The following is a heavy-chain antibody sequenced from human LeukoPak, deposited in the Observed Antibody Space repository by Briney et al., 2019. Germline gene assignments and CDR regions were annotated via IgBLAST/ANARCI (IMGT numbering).Heavy chain of an antibody. D-gene: IGHD1-20*01. J-gene: IGHJ4*02. Sequence: PGGSLRLSCAASGFIFGSCGMSWVRQAPGKGLEWVSGISGSGGGTYYADSVKGRFTISRDNSKNTLYLQMNSLRAEDTAVYYCAKGALYNWNDVWGQGTLVTVSS. CDR2: ISGSGGGT. CDR1: GFIFGSCG. V-gene: IGHV3-23*01. CDR3: AKGALYNWNDV.